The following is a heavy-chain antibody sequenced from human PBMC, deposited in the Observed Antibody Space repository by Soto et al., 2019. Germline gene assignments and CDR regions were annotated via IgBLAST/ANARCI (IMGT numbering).Heavy chain of an antibody. CDR2: IRSGSSPI. V-gene: IGHV3-48*01. CDR3: ARGSSYGIDV. Sequence: EVQLVESGGGLVQPGGSLRVSCAASGFPFRTYSMNWVRQAPGKGLEGVSYIRSGSSPIYYADYVKGRITITRDNAKNSQYLQRNSLRAEDAAVYYGARGSSYGIDVWGQGTTVTVSS. CDR1: GFPFRTYS. J-gene: IGHJ6*02. D-gene: IGHD6-6*01.